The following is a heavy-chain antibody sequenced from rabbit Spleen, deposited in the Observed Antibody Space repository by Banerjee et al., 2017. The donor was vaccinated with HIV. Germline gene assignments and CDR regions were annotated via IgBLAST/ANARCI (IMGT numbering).Heavy chain of an antibody. J-gene: IGHJ4*01. CDR1: GFSFSSGYD. D-gene: IGHD1-1*01. V-gene: IGHV1S45*01. CDR3: TRDDGSGHYIDGYFNL. CDR2: IYTGNGKN. Sequence: QEQLVESGGGLVKPGASLTLICTASGFSFSSGYDMSWVRQAPGKGLEWIGFIYTGNGKNYYASWAKGRFTISRASSTTVTLQATSLTAADTATYFCTRDDGSGHYIDGYFNLWGQGTLVTVS.